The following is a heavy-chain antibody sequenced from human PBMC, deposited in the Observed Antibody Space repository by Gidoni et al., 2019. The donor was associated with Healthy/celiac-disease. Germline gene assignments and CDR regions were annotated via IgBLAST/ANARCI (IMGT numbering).Heavy chain of an antibody. CDR2: ISSSSSYI. V-gene: IGHV3-21*01. Sequence: EVQLVESGGGLVKPGGSLRLSCAASGFPFSRSRMNWCRQAPGKGLEWVSSISSSSSYIYYADSVKGRFTISRDNAKNSLYLQMNSLRAEDTAVYYCARDVGYCSGGSCYWDAFDIWGQGTMVTVSS. CDR3: ARDVGYCSGGSCYWDAFDI. J-gene: IGHJ3*02. CDR1: GFPFSRSR. D-gene: IGHD2-15*01.